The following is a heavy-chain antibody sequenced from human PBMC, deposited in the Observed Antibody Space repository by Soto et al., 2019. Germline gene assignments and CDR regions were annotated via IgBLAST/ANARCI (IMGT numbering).Heavy chain of an antibody. V-gene: IGHV4-34*01. J-gene: IGHJ4*02. CDR1: GGSFSGYY. CDR3: ARGTDQIVVVQAAKGKYYFDY. CDR2: INHSGST. Sequence: PSETLSLTCAVYGGSFSGYYWSWIRQPPGKGLEWIGEINHSGSTNYNPSLKSRVTISVDTSKNQFSLKLSSVTAADTAVYYCARGTDQIVVVQAAKGKYYFDYWGQGTLVTVSS. D-gene: IGHD2-2*01.